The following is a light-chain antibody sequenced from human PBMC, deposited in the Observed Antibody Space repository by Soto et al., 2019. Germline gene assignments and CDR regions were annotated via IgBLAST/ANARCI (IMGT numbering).Light chain of an antibody. CDR3: QQGYNWPFT. Sequence: VLTQSPLPLSSSPGESAPLSCTASQDVGTYVAWYHVRCGQAPRLLIPGASKRATGIPDRFNGGGCGADFTLTINSLKSEDAGVYFCQQGYNWPFTFGQGTPVEIK. J-gene: IGKJ5*01. CDR1: QDVGTY. V-gene: IGKV3-11*01. CDR2: GAS.